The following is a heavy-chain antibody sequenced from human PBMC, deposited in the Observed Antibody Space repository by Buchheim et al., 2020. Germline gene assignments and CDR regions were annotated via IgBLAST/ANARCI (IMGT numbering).Heavy chain of an antibody. CDR1: GGSFSGYY. CDR3: ARGFYDYVWGSYRFDY. D-gene: IGHD3-16*02. Sequence: QVQLQQWGAGLLKPSETLSLTCAVSGGSFSGYYWSWIRQPPGKGLEWIGEINHSGSTNYNPSLKSRVPISVDTSKNQFSLKLSSVTAADTAVYYCARGFYDYVWGSYRFDYWGQGTL. CDR2: INHSGST. J-gene: IGHJ4*02. V-gene: IGHV4-34*01.